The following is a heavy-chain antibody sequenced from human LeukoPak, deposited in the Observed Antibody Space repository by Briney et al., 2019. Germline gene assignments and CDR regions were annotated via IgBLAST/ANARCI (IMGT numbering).Heavy chain of an antibody. CDR2: IYSGGST. Sequence: GGSLRLSCAASGFTVSSNYMSWVRQAPGKGLEWVSVIYSGGSTYYADSVKGRFTISRDSSKNTPYLQMNSLRAEDTAVYYCARTTRVGYFDYWGQGTLVTVSS. J-gene: IGHJ4*02. V-gene: IGHV3-53*01. CDR3: ARTTRVGYFDY. CDR1: GFTVSSNY. D-gene: IGHD4-17*01.